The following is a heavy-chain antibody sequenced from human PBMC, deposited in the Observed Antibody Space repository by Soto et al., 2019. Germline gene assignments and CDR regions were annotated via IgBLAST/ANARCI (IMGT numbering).Heavy chain of an antibody. CDR1: GGTFSSYA. V-gene: IGHV1-69*13. D-gene: IGHD2-21*02. J-gene: IGHJ5*02. CDR2: IIPIFGTA. Sequence: SVKVSCKASGGTFSSYAISWVRQAPGQGLEWMGGIIPIFGTANYAQKFQGRVTITADESTSTAYMELSSLRSEDTAVYYCARECWGDFAPRYNWFDPWGQGTLVTVSS. CDR3: ARECWGDFAPRYNWFDP.